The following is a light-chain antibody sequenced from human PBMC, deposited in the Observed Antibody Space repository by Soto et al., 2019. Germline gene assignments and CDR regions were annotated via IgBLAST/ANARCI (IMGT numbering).Light chain of an antibody. J-gene: IGKJ1*01. CDR3: QQSYNIPRT. CDR2: AAS. CDR1: QGISSS. Sequence: DIQMAQSPSSVSASVGDRVTITCRASQGISSSLAWYQQRPGKAPKLLIYAASNLQNEVPSRFSGSGSGTDFTLTISSLQPEDFATYYCQQSYNIPRTFGQGTKVDIK. V-gene: IGKV1-12*01.